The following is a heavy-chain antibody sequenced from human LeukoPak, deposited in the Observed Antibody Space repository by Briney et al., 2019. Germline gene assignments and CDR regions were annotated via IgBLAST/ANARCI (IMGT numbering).Heavy chain of an antibody. Sequence: PSETLSLTCAVYGGSFSAYYWSWIRQPPGKGLEWIGEINHSGSTNYNPSLKNRVSISVDTSKNQFSLKLSSVTAADTAVYYCARQGYCSGTSCPDYWGQGTLVTVSS. D-gene: IGHD2-2*01. J-gene: IGHJ4*02. CDR1: GGSFSAYY. CDR3: ARQGYCSGTSCPDY. V-gene: IGHV4-34*01. CDR2: INHSGST.